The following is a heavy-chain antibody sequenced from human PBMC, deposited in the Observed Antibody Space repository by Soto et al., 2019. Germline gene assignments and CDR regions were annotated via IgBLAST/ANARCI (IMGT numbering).Heavy chain of an antibody. V-gene: IGHV3-7*03. D-gene: IGHD3-10*01. Sequence: EMHLVESGGGLVQPGGSLRLSCVASGFRLSNHFMNWVRQAPGKGLEWVATIKEDGREKYYVESVEGRFTISRDNAKNSLYLEVSNVRDGATAVYYCASPRFRGMDVWGQGTTVTVSS. CDR1: GFRLSNHF. CDR3: ASPRFRGMDV. J-gene: IGHJ6*01. CDR2: IKEDGREK.